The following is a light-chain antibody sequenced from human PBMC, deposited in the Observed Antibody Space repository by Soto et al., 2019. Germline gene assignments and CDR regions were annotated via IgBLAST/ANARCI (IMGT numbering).Light chain of an antibody. Sequence: QSALTQPASVSGSPGQSSTISFTGTSSDVGAYNYVSWFQQHPGKAPKLLIYEVSNRPSGVSYRFSGSKSGSTASLTISGLQAEDEADYYCSSYTRSRTYVFGTGTKVTVL. CDR3: SSYTRSRTYV. CDR1: SSDVGAYNY. CDR2: EVS. V-gene: IGLV2-14*01. J-gene: IGLJ1*01.